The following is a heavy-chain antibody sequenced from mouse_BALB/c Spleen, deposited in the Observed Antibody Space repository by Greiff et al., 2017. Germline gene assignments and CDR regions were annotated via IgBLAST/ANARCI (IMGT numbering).Heavy chain of an antibody. CDR1: GFTFSSYG. D-gene: IGHD1-2*01. Sequence: DVQLQESGGDLVKPGGSLKLSCAASGFTFSSYGMSWVRQTPDKRLEWVATISSGGSYTYYPDSVKGRFTISRDNAKNTLYLQMSSLKSEDTAMYYCARLTAAYYFDYWGQGTTLTVSS. CDR2: ISSGGSYT. CDR3: ARLTAAYYFDY. V-gene: IGHV5-6*01. J-gene: IGHJ2*01.